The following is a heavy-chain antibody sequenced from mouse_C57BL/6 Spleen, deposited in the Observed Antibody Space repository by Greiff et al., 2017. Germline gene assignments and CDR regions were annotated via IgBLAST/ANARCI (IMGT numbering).Heavy chain of an antibody. D-gene: IGHD2-14*01. J-gene: IGHJ4*01. V-gene: IGHV1-18*01. Sequence: VQLQQSGPELVKPGASVKIPCKASGYTFTDYNMAWVKQSHGKSLEWIGAINPNNGGTYYNQKFKGQATLTVDKSSSTAYLELRSLTSEDTAVYYCARKGEVYDEAMDFWGKGTSVTVSS. CDR2: INPNNGGT. CDR1: GYTFTDYN. CDR3: ARKGEVYDEAMDF.